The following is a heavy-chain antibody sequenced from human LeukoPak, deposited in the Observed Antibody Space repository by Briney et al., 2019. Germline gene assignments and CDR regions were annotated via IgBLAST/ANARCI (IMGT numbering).Heavy chain of an antibody. CDR2: ISWNSGSI. CDR3: ARYGYSHGLDC. Sequence: GGSLRLSCAASGFTFDDYAMHWVRQAPGKGLEWVSGISWNSGSIGYVDSVKGRFTITRDNAKNSLYLQMNSLRAEDTAVYYCARYGYSHGLDCWGQGTLVTVSS. V-gene: IGHV3-9*01. D-gene: IGHD5-18*01. J-gene: IGHJ4*02. CDR1: GFTFDDYA.